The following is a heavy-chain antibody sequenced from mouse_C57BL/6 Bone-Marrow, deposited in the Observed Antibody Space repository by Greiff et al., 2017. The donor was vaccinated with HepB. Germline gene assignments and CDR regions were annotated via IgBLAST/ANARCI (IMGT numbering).Heavy chain of an antibody. CDR1: GYAFSSYW. J-gene: IGHJ3*01. V-gene: IGHV1-80*01. CDR3: ARSGYSNYPFAY. CDR2: IYPGDGDT. D-gene: IGHD2-5*01. Sequence: VQLQQSGAELVKPGASVKISCKASGYAFSSYWMNWVKQRPGKGLEWIGQIYPGDGDTNYNGKFKGKATLTADKSSSTAYMQLSSLTSEDSAVYFCARSGYSNYPFAYWGQGTLVTVSA.